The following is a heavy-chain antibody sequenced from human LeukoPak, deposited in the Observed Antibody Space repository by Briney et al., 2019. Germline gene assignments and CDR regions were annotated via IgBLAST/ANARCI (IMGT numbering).Heavy chain of an antibody. D-gene: IGHD2-2*02. V-gene: IGHV1-18*01. CDR2: ISAYNGNT. CDR3: ARVGYCSSTSCYTHFDY. CDR1: GYTFASYG. J-gene: IGHJ4*02. Sequence: ASVKVSCKASGYTFASYGVSWVRQAPGQGLEWMGWISAYNGNTNYAQKLQGRVTMTRNTSISTAYMELSSLRSEDTAVYYCARVGYCSSTSCYTHFDYWGQRTLVTVSS.